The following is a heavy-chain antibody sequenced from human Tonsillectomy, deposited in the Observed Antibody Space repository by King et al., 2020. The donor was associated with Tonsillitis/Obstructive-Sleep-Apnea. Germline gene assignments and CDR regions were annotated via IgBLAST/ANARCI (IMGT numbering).Heavy chain of an antibody. D-gene: IGHD3-10*01. CDR2: ISYDGRNK. CDR3: ARDGSGSYYSRRPYYFDY. CDR1: GFTFSSYA. V-gene: IGHV3-30*01. Sequence: VQLVESGGGVVQPGRSLRLSCAASGFTFSSYAMHWVRQAPGKGLKWVAVISYDGRNKYYADSVKGRFTISRDNSKNTPYLQMNSLRAEDTAVDYCARDGSGSYYSRRPYYFDYWGQGTLVTVSS. J-gene: IGHJ4*02.